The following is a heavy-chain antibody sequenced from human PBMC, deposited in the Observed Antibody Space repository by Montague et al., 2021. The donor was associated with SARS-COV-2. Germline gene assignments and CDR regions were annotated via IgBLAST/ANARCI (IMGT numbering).Heavy chain of an antibody. CDR1: GGSTSSSSYY. J-gene: IGHJ4*02. CDR3: ARLRDIVVVPAAFDY. D-gene: IGHD2-2*01. Sequence: SETRSLTCTVSGGSTSSSSYYWGWIRQPPGKGLEWIGSIYYSGSTYYNPSLKSRVTISVDTSKNQFSLKLSSVTAADTAVYYCARLRDIVVVPAAFDYWGQGTLVTVSS. V-gene: IGHV4-39*01. CDR2: IYYSGST.